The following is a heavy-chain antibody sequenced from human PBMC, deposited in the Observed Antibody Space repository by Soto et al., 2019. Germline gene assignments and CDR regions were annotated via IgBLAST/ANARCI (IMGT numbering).Heavy chain of an antibody. CDR3: ARDHTTWSNWNHYYYYYYMDV. J-gene: IGHJ6*03. CDR2: IKQDGSEK. CDR1: GFTFSSYW. D-gene: IGHD1-20*01. Sequence: GGSLRLSCAASGFTFSSYWMSWVRQAPGKGLEWVANIKQDGSEKYYVDSVKGRFTISRDNAKNSLYLQMNSLRAEDTAVYYCARDHTTWSNWNHYYYYYYMDVWGKGTTVTVSS. V-gene: IGHV3-7*01.